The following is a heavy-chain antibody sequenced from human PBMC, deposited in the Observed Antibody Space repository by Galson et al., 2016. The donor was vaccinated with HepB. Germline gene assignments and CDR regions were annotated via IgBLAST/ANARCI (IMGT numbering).Heavy chain of an antibody. CDR2: ISYDGNKK. V-gene: IGHV3-30*04. CDR1: GFPFSSYA. J-gene: IGHJ5*02. CDR3: ARGGVRFCSVTSCSAGTVWFDP. Sequence: SLRLSCATSGFPFSSYALHWVRQAPGKGLEWVAVISYDGNKKYYEDSVRGRFTISRDNSRYTVSLQMDRLRPEDTAMYFCARGGVRFCSVTSCSAGTVWFDPSGQGTQVTVSS. D-gene: IGHD2-2*01.